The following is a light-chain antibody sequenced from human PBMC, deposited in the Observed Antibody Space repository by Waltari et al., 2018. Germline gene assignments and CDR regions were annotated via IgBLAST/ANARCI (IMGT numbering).Light chain of an antibody. CDR1: QSVSSY. J-gene: IGKJ3*01. CDR3: QQYYNTPFT. Sequence: EIVLTQSPATLSLSPGERATLSCRASQSVSSYLAWYQQKPGQAPRLLLYDASNRATGIPARFSGSGSGTDFTLTISSLEPEDVALYYCQQYYNTPFTFGPGTKVDIK. CDR2: DAS. V-gene: IGKV3-11*01.